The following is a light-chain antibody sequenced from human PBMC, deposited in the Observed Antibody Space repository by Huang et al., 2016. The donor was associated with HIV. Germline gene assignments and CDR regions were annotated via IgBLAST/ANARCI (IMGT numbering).Light chain of an antibody. V-gene: IGKV1-9*01. CDR3: QQLNSYPYT. J-gene: IGKJ2*01. CDR1: QGISSY. Sequence: IQLTQSPSSLSASVGDRVTITCRDSQGISSYLDWYKQKPGKAPKLLIYAASTLQSGVPSRVSGSGSGADFTLTISSLQPEDFATYYCQQLNSYPYTFGQGTKLEIK. CDR2: AAS.